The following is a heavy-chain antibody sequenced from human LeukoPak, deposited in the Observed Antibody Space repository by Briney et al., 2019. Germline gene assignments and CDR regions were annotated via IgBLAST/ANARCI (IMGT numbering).Heavy chain of an antibody. CDR1: GYTFTSYG. Sequence: ASVKVPCKASGYTFTSYGISWVRQAPGQGLEWMGWISAYNGNTNYAQKLQGRVTMTTDTSTSTAYMELRSLRSDDTAVYYCARDSDIVVVPAAPFDPWGQGTLVTVSS. V-gene: IGHV1-18*01. J-gene: IGHJ5*02. D-gene: IGHD2-2*01. CDR2: ISAYNGNT. CDR3: ARDSDIVVVPAAPFDP.